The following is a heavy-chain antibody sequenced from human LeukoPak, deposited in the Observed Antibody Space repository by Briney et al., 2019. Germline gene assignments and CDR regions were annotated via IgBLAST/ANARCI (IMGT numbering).Heavy chain of an antibody. CDR3: ARDQHSSSWRIDY. CDR2: INPNSGGT. J-gene: IGHJ4*02. D-gene: IGHD6-13*01. V-gene: IGHV1-2*02. CDR1: GYTFTGYY. Sequence: ASVKVSCKASGYTFTGYYMHWVRQAPGQGLEWMGWINPNSGGTNYAQKFQGRVTMTGDTSISTAYMKLRGLRSDDTAVYYCARDQHSSSWRIDYWGQGTLVTVSS.